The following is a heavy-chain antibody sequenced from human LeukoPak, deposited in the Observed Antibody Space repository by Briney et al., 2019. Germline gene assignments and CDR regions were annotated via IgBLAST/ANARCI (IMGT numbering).Heavy chain of an antibody. J-gene: IGHJ3*02. V-gene: IGHV1-69*04. D-gene: IGHD3-10*01. CDR3: ARDPPLRLWFGENDAFDI. CDR2: IIPILGIA. CDR1: GGTFSSYA. Sequence: ASVKVSCKASGGTFSSYAISWVRQAPGQGLEWMGRIIPILGIANYAQKFQGRVTITADKSTSTAYMELSSLRSEDTAVYYCARDPPLRLWFGENDAFDIWGQGTMVTVSS.